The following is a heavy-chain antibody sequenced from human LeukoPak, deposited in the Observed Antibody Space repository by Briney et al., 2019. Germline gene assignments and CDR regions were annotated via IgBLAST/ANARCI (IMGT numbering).Heavy chain of an antibody. CDR1: GFTFSSYG. J-gene: IGHJ4*02. CDR3: AKDLTGYSQYFDY. D-gene: IGHD3-9*01. Sequence: GGSLRLSCAASGFTFSSYGMHWVRQAPGKGLEWVAVISYDGSNKYYADSVKGRFTISRDNSKNTLYLQMNSLRAEDTAVYYCAKDLTGYSQYFDYWGQGTLVTVSS. V-gene: IGHV3-30*18. CDR2: ISYDGSNK.